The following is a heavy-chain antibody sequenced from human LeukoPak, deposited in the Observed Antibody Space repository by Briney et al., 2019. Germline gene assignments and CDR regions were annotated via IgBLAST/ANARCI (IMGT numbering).Heavy chain of an antibody. CDR1: GYSFTSCD. D-gene: IGHD3-3*01. J-gene: IGHJ5*02. Sequence: GASVKVSCKASGYSFTSCDINWVRQATGQGLEWMGWMNPNSGNTGYAQKFQGRVTMTRNTSISTAYLELSSLRSEDTAVYYCARGPPKSYYDFWSGYYNWFDPWGQGTLVTVSS. CDR3: ARGPPKSYYDFWSGYYNWFDP. CDR2: MNPNSGNT. V-gene: IGHV1-8*01.